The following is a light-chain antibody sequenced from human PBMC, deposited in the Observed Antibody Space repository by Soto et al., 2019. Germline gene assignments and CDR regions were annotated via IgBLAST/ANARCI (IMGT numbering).Light chain of an antibody. Sequence: EIVLTQSPATLSLSPGERATLSCRASQSVSSYLAWYQQKPGQAPRLLIYDASNRATGIPARFSGSGSGTAFTLTISSLEPEDFTVYYCQLRSNWLTFGQGTRLEIK. CDR2: DAS. CDR3: QLRSNWLT. J-gene: IGKJ5*01. CDR1: QSVSSY. V-gene: IGKV3-11*01.